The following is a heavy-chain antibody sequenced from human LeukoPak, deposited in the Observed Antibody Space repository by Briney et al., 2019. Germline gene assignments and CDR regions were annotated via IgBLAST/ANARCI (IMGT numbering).Heavy chain of an antibody. V-gene: IGHV3-30*02. CDR1: GFTFSSYG. CDR2: IRYDGSNK. J-gene: IGHJ4*02. CDR3: VRATDFWSGYFYY. Sequence: GGSLRLSCAASGFTFSSYGMHWVRQAPGKGLEWVAFIRYDGSNKYYADSVKGRFTISRDNAKSSLYLQMNSLRAEDTAVYYCVRATDFWSGYFYYWGQGTLVTVSS. D-gene: IGHD3-3*01.